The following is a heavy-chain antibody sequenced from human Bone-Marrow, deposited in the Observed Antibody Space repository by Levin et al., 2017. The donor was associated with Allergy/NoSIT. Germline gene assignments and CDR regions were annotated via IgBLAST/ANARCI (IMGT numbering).Heavy chain of an antibody. V-gene: IGHV3-64*01. D-gene: IGHD5-12*01. Sequence: QSGGSLRLSCAASGFTFSSYAMHWVRQAPGKGLEYVSGISSNGGSTYYANSVKGRFSISRDNSKNTLYLQMGSLRAEDMAVYYCASTTHSGYDYGWFDPWGQGTLVTVSS. CDR3: ASTTHSGYDYGWFDP. CDR2: ISSNGGST. CDR1: GFTFSSYA. J-gene: IGHJ5*02.